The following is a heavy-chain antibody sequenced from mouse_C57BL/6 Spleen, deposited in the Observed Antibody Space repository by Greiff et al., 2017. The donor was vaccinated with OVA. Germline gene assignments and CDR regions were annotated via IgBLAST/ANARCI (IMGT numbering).Heavy chain of an antibody. J-gene: IGHJ4*01. D-gene: IGHD3-3*01. CDR2: IWGGGST. CDR3: AKRRGGDYYYAMDY. CDR1: GFSLTSYG. Sequence: VKLMESGPGLVAPSQSLSITCSVSGFSLTSYGVDWVRQPPGKGLEWLGVIWGGGSTNYNSALMSRLSISKDNSKSQVFLKMNSLQTDDTAMYYCAKRRGGDYYYAMDYWGQGTSVTVSS. V-gene: IGHV2-9*01.